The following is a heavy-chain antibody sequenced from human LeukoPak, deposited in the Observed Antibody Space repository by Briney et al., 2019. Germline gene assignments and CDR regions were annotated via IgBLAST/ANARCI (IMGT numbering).Heavy chain of an antibody. J-gene: IGHJ4*02. D-gene: IGHD3-22*01. CDR3: VMGVITPFDN. CDR2: IYGDGSST. V-gene: IGHV3-74*03. CDR1: GLTFSTHM. Sequence: GGTLRLSCAASGLTFSTHMMHWVRHAPGKGLVWGSRIYGDGSSTTYADSVRGRFAISRDNAKNTLFLQMNSLRAEDTAVYYCVMGVITPFDNWGQGTLVTVSS.